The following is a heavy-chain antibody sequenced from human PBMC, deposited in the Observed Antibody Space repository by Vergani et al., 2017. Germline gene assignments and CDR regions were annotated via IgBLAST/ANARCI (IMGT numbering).Heavy chain of an antibody. CDR2: IDPSDSYT. Sequence: EVQLVQSGAEVKKPGESLRISCKGSGYSFTSYWISWVRQMPGKGLEWMGRIDPSDSYTNYSPSFQGHVTISADKSISTAYLQWSSLKASDTAMYYCAGPLRQLDSYYYGMDVWGQGTTVTGSS. J-gene: IGHJ6*02. V-gene: IGHV5-10-1*01. CDR1: GYSFTSYW. CDR3: AGPLRQLDSYYYGMDV. D-gene: IGHD6-6*01.